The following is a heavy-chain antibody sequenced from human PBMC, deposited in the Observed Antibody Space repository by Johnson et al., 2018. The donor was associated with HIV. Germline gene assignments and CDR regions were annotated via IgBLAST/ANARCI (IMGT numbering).Heavy chain of an antibody. J-gene: IGHJ3*02. CDR2: ISSSGSTI. CDR3: ARDHIRGYDSPNDAFDI. CDR1: GFTFSDYY. Sequence: VQLVESGGGLVKPGGSLRLSCAASGFTFSDYYMSWIRQAPGKGLEWVSYISSSGSTIYYADSVKGRFTIPRDNAKNSLYLQMNSLRAEDTAVYYCARDHIRGYDSPNDAFDIWGQGTMVTVSS. D-gene: IGHD3-22*01. V-gene: IGHV3-11*04.